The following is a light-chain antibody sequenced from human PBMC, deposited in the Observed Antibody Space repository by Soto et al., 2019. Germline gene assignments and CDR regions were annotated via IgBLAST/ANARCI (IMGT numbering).Light chain of an antibody. CDR1: QGISSA. CDR3: QQFNNYPLT. CDR2: DAS. V-gene: IGKV1D-13*01. Sequence: AIQLTKSPSSLSSSVGDRVTITCRASQGISSALAWYQQKPGKAPKLLIYDASSLESGVPSRFSGSGSGTDFTLTISSLQPEDFATYYCQQFNNYPLTVGGGTKVQIK. J-gene: IGKJ4*01.